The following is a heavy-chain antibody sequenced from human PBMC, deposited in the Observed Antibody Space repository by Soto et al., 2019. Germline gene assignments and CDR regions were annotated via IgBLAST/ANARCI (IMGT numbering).Heavy chain of an antibody. Sequence: GASVKVSCKASGYTFTSYGISWVRQAPGQGLEWMGWISAYNGNTNYAQKLQGRVTMTTDTSTSTAYMELRSLRSDDTAVYYCARDRNEPILRYFDWLGNYYYYYMDVWGKGTTVTSP. CDR3: ARDRNEPILRYFDWLGNYYYYYMDV. J-gene: IGHJ6*03. D-gene: IGHD3-9*01. V-gene: IGHV1-18*01. CDR1: GYTFTSYG. CDR2: ISAYNGNT.